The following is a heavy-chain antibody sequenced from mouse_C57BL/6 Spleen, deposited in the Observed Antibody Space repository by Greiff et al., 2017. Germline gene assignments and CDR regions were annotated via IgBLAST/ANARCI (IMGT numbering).Heavy chain of an antibody. CDR1: GYTFTDYE. CDR3: TRHYGSSYEAMDY. CDR2: IDPETGGT. D-gene: IGHD1-1*01. V-gene: IGHV1-15*01. J-gene: IGHJ4*01. Sequence: LQESGAELVRPGASVTLSCKASGYTFTDYEMHWVKQTPVHGLEWIGAIDPETGGTAYNQKFKGKAILTADKSSSTAYMELRSLTSEDSAVYYCTRHYGSSYEAMDYWGQGTSVTVSS.